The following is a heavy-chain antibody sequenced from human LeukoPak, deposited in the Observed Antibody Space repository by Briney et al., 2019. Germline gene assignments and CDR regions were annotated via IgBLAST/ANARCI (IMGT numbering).Heavy chain of an antibody. V-gene: IGHV7-4-1*02. CDR1: GYTFTSDA. Sequence: GASVKVSCKASGYTFTSDAINWVRQAPGQGLEWMGWINTNTGNPTYAQGFTGRFVFSLDTSVSTAYLQISSLKAEDTAVYYCARSRMVGVVTALDYWGQGTLVTVSS. J-gene: IGHJ4*02. D-gene: IGHD2-21*02. CDR2: INTNTGNP. CDR3: ARSRMVGVVTALDY.